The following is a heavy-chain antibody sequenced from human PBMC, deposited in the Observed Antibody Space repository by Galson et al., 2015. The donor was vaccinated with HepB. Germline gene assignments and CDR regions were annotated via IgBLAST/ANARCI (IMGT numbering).Heavy chain of an antibody. Sequence: SETLSLTCTVSGGSVSSGSYYWSWIRQPPGKGLEWIGCIYYSGSNKYNPSFKSRVTMSVDTSKNQFSLKLSSVTAADTAVYYCARGAIGDLIRLVWFDPWGQGTLVTVSS. V-gene: IGHV4-61*01. CDR1: GGSVSSGSYY. CDR3: ARGAIGDLIRLVWFDP. D-gene: IGHD3-10*01. CDR2: IYYSGSN. J-gene: IGHJ5*02.